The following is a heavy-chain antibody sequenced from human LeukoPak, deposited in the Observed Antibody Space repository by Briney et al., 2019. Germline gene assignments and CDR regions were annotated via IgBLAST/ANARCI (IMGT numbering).Heavy chain of an antibody. CDR1: GGSFSGYY. D-gene: IGHD1-26*01. CDR2: INHSGST. V-gene: IGHV4-34*01. Sequence: YPSETLSLTCAVYGGSFSGYYWSWIRQPPGKGLEWIGEINHSGSTNYNPSLKSRVTISVDTSKNQFSLKLSSVTAADTAVYYCAKSGGYGLIDYWGQGTLVTVSS. J-gene: IGHJ4*02. CDR3: AKSGGYGLIDY.